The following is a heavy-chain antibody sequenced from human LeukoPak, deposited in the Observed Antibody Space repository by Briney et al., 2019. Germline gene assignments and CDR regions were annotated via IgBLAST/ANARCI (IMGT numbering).Heavy chain of an antibody. Sequence: GGSLRLSCAASGFTASSFAMSWVRQAPGKGLEWVSGIGGTGSSPYYADSVKGRSTISRDNSKNTLYLQINSLRAEDTAVYYCATQTGYYYDSSGSYKFDYWGQGTLVTVSS. D-gene: IGHD3-22*01. J-gene: IGHJ4*02. CDR1: GFTASSFA. V-gene: IGHV3-23*01. CDR2: IGGTGSSP. CDR3: ATQTGYYYDSSGSYKFDY.